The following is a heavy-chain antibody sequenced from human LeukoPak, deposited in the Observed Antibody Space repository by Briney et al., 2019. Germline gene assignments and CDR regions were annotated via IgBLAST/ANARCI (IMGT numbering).Heavy chain of an antibody. V-gene: IGHV1-18*04. CDR1: GYTSSNYC. CDR2: IIPIFGTA. D-gene: IGHD6-13*01. Sequence: GASMKLSCKASGYTSSNYCIHWLRQAPGQGFEWMGGIIPIFGTANYAQKLQGRVTMATDTSTSTAYMELRSLRSEDTAVYYCARDSSSWWSQGNWFDPWGQGTLVTVSS. J-gene: IGHJ5*02. CDR3: ARDSSSWWSQGNWFDP.